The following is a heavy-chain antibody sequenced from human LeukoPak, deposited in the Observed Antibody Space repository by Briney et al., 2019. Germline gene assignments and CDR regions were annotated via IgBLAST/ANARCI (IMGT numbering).Heavy chain of an antibody. CDR1: GFTFSSYA. D-gene: IGHD3-3*01. V-gene: IGHV3-23*01. CDR3: AKGDYDFWSGPNSAYYFDY. Sequence: GGSLRLSCAASGFTFSSYAMSRVRQAPGKGLEWVSAISGSGGSTYYADSVKGRFTISRDNSKNTLYLQMNSLRAEDTAVYYCAKGDYDFWSGPNSAYYFDYWGQGTLVTVSS. CDR2: ISGSGGST. J-gene: IGHJ4*02.